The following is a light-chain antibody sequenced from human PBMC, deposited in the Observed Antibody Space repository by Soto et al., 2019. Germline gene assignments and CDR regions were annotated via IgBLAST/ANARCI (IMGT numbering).Light chain of an antibody. CDR2: DAS. CDR3: QQRSNWPRLT. J-gene: IGKJ4*01. CDR1: QSVSSY. V-gene: IGKV3-11*01. Sequence: EIVLTQSPATLSLSPGERATLSCRASQSVSSYLAWYQQKPGQAPRLLIYDASNRATGIPARFSGSGSGTDFTLTIHSLEPEDFAVYYCQQRSNWPRLTFGGGTKVEIK.